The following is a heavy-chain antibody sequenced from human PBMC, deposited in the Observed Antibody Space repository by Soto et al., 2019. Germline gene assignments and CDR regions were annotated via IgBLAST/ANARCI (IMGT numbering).Heavy chain of an antibody. V-gene: IGHV4-61*01. CDR3: ARLDGDYGSGNYYKWNFGY. CDR1: GDSVSSGPHF. Sequence: SETLSLTCTVSGDSVSSGPHFWSWIRQPPGKGLEWIGYIYYSGSTDYNPSLKSRVTISVDTSKNQFSLNLSSVTAADTAVYYCARLDGDYGSGNYYKWNFGYWGQGTLVTVSS. D-gene: IGHD3-10*01. J-gene: IGHJ4*02. CDR2: IYYSGST.